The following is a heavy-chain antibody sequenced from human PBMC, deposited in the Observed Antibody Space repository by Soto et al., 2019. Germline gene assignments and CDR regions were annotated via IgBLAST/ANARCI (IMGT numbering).Heavy chain of an antibody. CDR1: SVSNAW. V-gene: IGHV3-15*07. CDR3: TTDPMYTMVDI. Sequence: SVSNAWMNWVRPAPGKGLEWVGRIKSKTDGGTTDYAAPVKGRFTISRDDSKNTLYLQMNSLKTEDTAVYYCTTDPMYTMVDIWGQGTMVTVSS. CDR2: IKSKTDGGTT. D-gene: IGHD3-10*01. J-gene: IGHJ3*02.